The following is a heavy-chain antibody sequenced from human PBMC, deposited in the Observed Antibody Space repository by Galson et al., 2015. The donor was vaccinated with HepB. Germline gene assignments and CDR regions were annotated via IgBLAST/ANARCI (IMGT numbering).Heavy chain of an antibody. D-gene: IGHD5-12*01. CDR3: AKVDIPLVRNYFYGMDV. J-gene: IGHJ6*02. CDR2: IGYDGSKK. CDR1: GFSFSTYG. Sequence: SLRLSCAASGFSFSTYGLHWVRQAPGKGLEWVAVIGYDGSKKYYGDSVKGRFTISRDNSKNTLYLRMNSLRAEDTAIYYCAKVDIPLVRNYFYGMDVWGQGTTVTVSS. V-gene: IGHV3-30*18.